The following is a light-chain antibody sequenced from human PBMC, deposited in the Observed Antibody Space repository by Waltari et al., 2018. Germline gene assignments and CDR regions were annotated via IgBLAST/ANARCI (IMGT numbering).Light chain of an antibody. CDR1: TGAVTSGHY. CDR3: LLWYSGARWV. CDR2: DPS. J-gene: IGLJ3*02. Sequence: QAVVTQDPSLTVSPGGTVTLTCGSSTGAVTSGHYPFWFQQKPGQVPSTLIYDPSNKHSWTPARFSGSLLGGKAALTLSGAQPEDEADYSCLLWYSGARWVFGGGTKLSVL. V-gene: IGLV7-46*01.